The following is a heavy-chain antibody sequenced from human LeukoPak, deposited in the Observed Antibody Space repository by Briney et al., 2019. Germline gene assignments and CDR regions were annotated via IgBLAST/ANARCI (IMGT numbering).Heavy chain of an antibody. CDR1: GFTFSSYA. Sequence: AGGSLRLSCSASGFTFSSYAMHWVRQAPGKGLEWVANINQDGSEQYYVDSVKGRFTISRDSAKNSLYLQINSLRAEDTAVYYCARDLHYYVAMDVWGQGTTVTVSS. CDR3: ARDLHYYVAMDV. V-gene: IGHV3-7*05. CDR2: INQDGSEQ. J-gene: IGHJ6*02. D-gene: IGHD3-10*02.